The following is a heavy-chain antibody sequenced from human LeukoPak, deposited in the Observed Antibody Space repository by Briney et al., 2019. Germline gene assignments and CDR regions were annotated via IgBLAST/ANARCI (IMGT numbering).Heavy chain of an antibody. Sequence: PGGSLRLSCAASGISFASYWLTWVRQAPGKGLEWVANIGQDGIETVYEGSVKGRFTISRDNARNLLFLQMNSLRADDTAVYYCAIPSSYDGSRYYHAYWGQGTLVSVSS. CDR3: AIPSSYDGSRYYHAY. J-gene: IGHJ4*02. CDR2: IGQDGIET. D-gene: IGHD3-22*01. CDR1: GISFASYW. V-gene: IGHV3-7*01.